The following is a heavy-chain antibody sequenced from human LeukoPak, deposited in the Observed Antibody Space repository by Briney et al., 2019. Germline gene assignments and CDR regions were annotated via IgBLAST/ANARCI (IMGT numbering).Heavy chain of an antibody. Sequence: SETLSLTCTVSGGSISSYYWSWIRQPPGKGLEWIGYIYYSGSTNYNPSLKSRVTISVDTSKNQFSLKLSSVTAADTAVYYCARDIKQLGIQSPKTSSLWYFDLWGRGTLVTVSS. V-gene: IGHV4-59*01. CDR2: IYYSGST. J-gene: IGHJ2*01. CDR3: ARDIKQLGIQSPKTSSLWYFDL. CDR1: GGSISSYY. D-gene: IGHD3-16*02.